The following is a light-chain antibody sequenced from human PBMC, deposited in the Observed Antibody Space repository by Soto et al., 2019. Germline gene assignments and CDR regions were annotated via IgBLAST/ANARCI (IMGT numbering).Light chain of an antibody. CDR3: QQYGSSPWT. V-gene: IGKV3-20*01. CDR1: QSVSSSY. CDR2: LAS. Sequence: DIVLTQSPGTLSSSPGERATLSCRASQSVSSSYLAWYQQKPGQAPRLLMYLASSRATGIPDRFSGSGSGTDFTLTISGLEPEDFAVYYCQQYGSSPWTFGQGTMVEIK. J-gene: IGKJ1*01.